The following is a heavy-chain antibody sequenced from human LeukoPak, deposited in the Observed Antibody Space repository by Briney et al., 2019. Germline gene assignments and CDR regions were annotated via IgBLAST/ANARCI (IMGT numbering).Heavy chain of an antibody. CDR3: ARGGGIDY. V-gene: IGHV3-21*01. J-gene: IGHJ4*02. Sequence: GGSLRLSCASSGFTFSSYSMNWVRQAPGEGLEWVSWISSTSGNIYYADSVKGRFTISRDNTKNSLYLQMNSLRAEDTAVYYCARGGGIDYWGQGTLVTVSS. D-gene: IGHD1-26*01. CDR2: ISSTSGNI. CDR1: GFTFSSYS.